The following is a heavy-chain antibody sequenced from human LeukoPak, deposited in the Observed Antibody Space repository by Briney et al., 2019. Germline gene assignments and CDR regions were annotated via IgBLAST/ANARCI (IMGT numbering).Heavy chain of an antibody. CDR3: ATYTSCYYACAFDI. CDR1: GYTLTELS. Sequence: ASVKVSCKVSGYTLTELSMHWVRQAPGKGLEWMGGFDPEDGETIYAQKFQGRVTMTEDTSTDTAYMELGSLRSEDMAVYYCATYTSCYYACAFDIWGQATMVTASS. V-gene: IGHV1-24*01. D-gene: IGHD2-2*01. CDR2: FDPEDGET. J-gene: IGHJ3*02.